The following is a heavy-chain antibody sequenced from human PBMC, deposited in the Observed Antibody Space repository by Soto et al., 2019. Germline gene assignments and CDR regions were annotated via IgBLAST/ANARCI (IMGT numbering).Heavy chain of an antibody. CDR1: GFIFDDYG. J-gene: IGHJ5*02. Sequence: GGSLRLSCAASGFIFDDYGMHWVRQAPGKGLEWVSGISWNSGSIGYADSVKGRFTISRDNTKNSLYLQMNSLRAEDTALYFCAKSGAGATPSGWFDPWGQGTLVTV. CDR3: AKSGAGATPSGWFDP. D-gene: IGHD1-26*01. CDR2: ISWNSGSI. V-gene: IGHV3-9*01.